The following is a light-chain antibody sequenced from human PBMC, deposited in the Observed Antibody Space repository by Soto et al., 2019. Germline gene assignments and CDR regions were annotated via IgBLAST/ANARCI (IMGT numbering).Light chain of an antibody. CDR1: QDIKNY. Sequence: VISMTQSPSLLSASTGDRVTISCRMSQDIKNYLAWYQQRPGKAPALLIYSASTLQNGVPSRFSGSWSGTDFTLTIRPLQSEDFATYYCQQYYSFPFTFGPGTKVDV. CDR2: SAS. CDR3: QQYYSFPFT. J-gene: IGKJ3*01. V-gene: IGKV1D-8*01.